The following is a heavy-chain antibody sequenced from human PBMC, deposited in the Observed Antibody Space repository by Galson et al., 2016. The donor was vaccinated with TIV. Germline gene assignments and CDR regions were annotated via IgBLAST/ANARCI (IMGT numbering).Heavy chain of an antibody. CDR2: INWKGNSV. CDR1: GFTFDDYP. V-gene: IGHV3-9*01. D-gene: IGHD5-18*01. CDR3: AKNSRPDASMDYYYYHGMDV. Sequence: SLRLSCAASGFTFDDYPMHWVRQAPGKGLEWVSVINWKGNSVNYADSVRGRFTISRDNAKNSLYLQMNSLTPEDTALYYCAKNSRPDASMDYYYYHGMDVWGRGTTVTVSS. J-gene: IGHJ6*02.